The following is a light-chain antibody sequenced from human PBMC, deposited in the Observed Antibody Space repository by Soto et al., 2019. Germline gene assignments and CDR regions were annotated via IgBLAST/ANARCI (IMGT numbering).Light chain of an antibody. Sequence: QSALTQPASVSGSPGQSITISCTGTSSDVGGYNYVSWYQQHPGKAPKLMIYDVSNRPSGVSNRFSDSKSGSTASLTISGLQAEDEADYYCSSYTSSSLVVFGGGTKLTVL. CDR1: SSDVGGYNY. J-gene: IGLJ2*01. CDR2: DVS. V-gene: IGLV2-14*01. CDR3: SSYTSSSLVV.